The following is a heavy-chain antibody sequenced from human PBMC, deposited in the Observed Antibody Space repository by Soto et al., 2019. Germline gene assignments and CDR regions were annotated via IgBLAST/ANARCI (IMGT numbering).Heavy chain of an antibody. J-gene: IGHJ3*02. V-gene: IGHV1-69*02. CDR3: ARRTDCGGDCWGAFDI. CDR2: IIPILGIA. Sequence: QVQLVQSGAEVKKPGSSVKVSCKASGGTFSSYTISWVRQVPGQGLEWMGRIIPILGIANYAQKFQGRVTITADKSTSTAYMELSSLRSEDTAVYYCARRTDCGGDCWGAFDIWGQGTMVTVSS. CDR1: GGTFSSYT. D-gene: IGHD2-21*02.